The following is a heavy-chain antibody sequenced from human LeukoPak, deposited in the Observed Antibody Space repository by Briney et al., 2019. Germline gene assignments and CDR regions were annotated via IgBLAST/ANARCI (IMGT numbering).Heavy chain of an antibody. J-gene: IGHJ5*02. CDR1: GFTFSSYS. D-gene: IGHD6-13*01. CDR3: ARDWKAAAFWFDP. Sequence: GGSLRLSCAASGFTFSSYSMNWVRQAPGKGLEWVSSISSSSSYIYYADSVKGRFTISRDNAKNSLYLQMNSLRAEDTAVYYCARDWKAAAFWFDPWGQGTLVTVSS. V-gene: IGHV3-21*01. CDR2: ISSSSSYI.